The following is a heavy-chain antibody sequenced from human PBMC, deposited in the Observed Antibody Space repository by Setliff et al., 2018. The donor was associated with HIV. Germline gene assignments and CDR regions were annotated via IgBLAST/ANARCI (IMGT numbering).Heavy chain of an antibody. CDR2: TGSSNHGI. CDR3: ASFYGDYGY. V-gene: IGHV3-48*02. Sequence: GESLKLSCAASGFNFKTYDMTWVRQAPGKGLDWVAHTGSSNHGIHYTASVQGRFTVSRDNANNLLFLQMNNLRDEDTAVYYCASFYGDYGYWGHGTQVTVSS. D-gene: IGHD3-10*01. CDR1: GFNFKTYD. J-gene: IGHJ4*01.